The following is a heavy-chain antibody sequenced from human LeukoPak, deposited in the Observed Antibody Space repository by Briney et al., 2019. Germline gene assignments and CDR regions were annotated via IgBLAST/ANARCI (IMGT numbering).Heavy chain of an antibody. CDR3: ARTVATSRDVPLAAAGQDYYYYYMDV. Sequence: SETLSLTCTVSGGSISSGSYYWSWIRQPAGKGLEWIGRIYTSGSTNYNPSLKSRVTISVDTSKNQFSLKLSSVTAADTAVYYCARTVATSRDVPLAAAGQDYYYYYMDVWGKGTTVTISS. V-gene: IGHV4-61*02. D-gene: IGHD6-13*01. CDR1: GGSISSGSYY. J-gene: IGHJ6*03. CDR2: IYTSGST.